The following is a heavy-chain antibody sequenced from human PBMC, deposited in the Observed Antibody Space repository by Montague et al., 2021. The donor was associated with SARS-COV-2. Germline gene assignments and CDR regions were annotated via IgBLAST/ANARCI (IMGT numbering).Heavy chain of an antibody. D-gene: IGHD3-16*01. CDR1: GGSISSYY. V-gene: IGHV4-59*01. CDR3: ARGGERSLLERPIDY. CDR2: IYYSGST. Sequence: SETLSLTCTVSGGSISSYYWSWIRQPPGKGLEWIGYIYYSGSTNYNPSLKSRVTISVDTSKNQFSLELSSVTAADTAVYYCARGGERSLLERPIDYWGQGTLVTVSS. J-gene: IGHJ4*02.